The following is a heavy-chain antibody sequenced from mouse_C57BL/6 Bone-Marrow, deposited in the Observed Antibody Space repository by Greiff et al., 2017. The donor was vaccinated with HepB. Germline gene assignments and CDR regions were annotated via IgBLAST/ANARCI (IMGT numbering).Heavy chain of an antibody. V-gene: IGHV5-6*01. CDR3: AQEAY. Sequence: EVKLMESGGDLVKPGGSLKLSCAASGFTFSSYGMSWVRQTPDKRLEWVATISSDGSYTYYPDSVKGRFTISRDNAKNTLYLQMSSLKSEDTAMYYCAQEAYWGQGTLVTVSA. CDR2: ISSDGSYT. CDR1: GFTFSSYG. J-gene: IGHJ3*01.